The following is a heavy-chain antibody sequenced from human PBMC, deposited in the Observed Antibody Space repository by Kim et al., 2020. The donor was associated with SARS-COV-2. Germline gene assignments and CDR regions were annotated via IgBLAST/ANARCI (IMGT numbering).Heavy chain of an antibody. V-gene: IGHV1-69*13. J-gene: IGHJ6*02. CDR2: IIPIFGTA. CDR1: GGTFSSYA. Sequence: SVKVSCKASGGTFSSYAISWVRQAPGQGLEWMGGIIPIFGTANYAQKFQGRVTITADESTSTAYMELSSLRSEDTAVYYCARDEGGSYYYYYYGMDVWGQGTTVTVSS. D-gene: IGHD1-26*01. CDR3: ARDEGGSYYYYYYGMDV.